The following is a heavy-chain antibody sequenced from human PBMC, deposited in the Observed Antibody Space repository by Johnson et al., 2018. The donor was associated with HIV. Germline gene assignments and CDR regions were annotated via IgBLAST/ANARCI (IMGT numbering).Heavy chain of an antibody. CDR2: ISYHGSNT. CDR1: GFTFSNAW. D-gene: IGHD4-17*01. V-gene: IGHV3-30*18. J-gene: IGHJ3*02. Sequence: QVQLVESGGGLVKPGGSLRLSCAASGFTFSNAWMSWVRQAPGKGLEWVAVISYHGSNTYYADSVKGRFTISRDNSKNTLYLQMNSLRAEDTAVYYWAKDAYDYGDYYDSHAFDIWGQGTMVTVSS. CDR3: AKDAYDYGDYYDSHAFDI.